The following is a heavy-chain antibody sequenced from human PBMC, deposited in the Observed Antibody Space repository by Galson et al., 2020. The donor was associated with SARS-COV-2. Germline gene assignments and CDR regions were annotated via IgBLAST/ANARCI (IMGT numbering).Heavy chain of an antibody. D-gene: IGHD2-2*01. CDR1: GFTFSTSF. V-gene: IGHV3-74*01. Sequence: TGGSLRLSCAASGFTFSTSFLHWVRQVPGKGLVWASVINPDGSGTNYADFVEGRFIISRDNAKNTLYLQMNRLRAEDTAVYYCTRGCSSTRCPSDYWGQGTLVTVSS. CDR2: INPDGSGT. J-gene: IGHJ4*02. CDR3: TRGCSSTRCPSDY.